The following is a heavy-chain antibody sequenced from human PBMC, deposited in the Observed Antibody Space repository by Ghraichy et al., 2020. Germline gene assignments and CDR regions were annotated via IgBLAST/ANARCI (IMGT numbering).Heavy chain of an antibody. J-gene: IGHJ4*02. CDR2: SYYSGST. CDR3: ARQPAATMREFAFDY. D-gene: IGHD2-15*01. CDR1: GDSISRGNFF. V-gene: IGHV4-39*01. Sequence: SQTLSLTCTVSGDSISRGNFFWGWIRQPPGKGLEWIGSSYYSGSTYYNPSLKSRVTMSVDTSKNQFSLNLRSVTAADTAVYYCARQPAATMREFAFDYWGQGTLVTVSS.